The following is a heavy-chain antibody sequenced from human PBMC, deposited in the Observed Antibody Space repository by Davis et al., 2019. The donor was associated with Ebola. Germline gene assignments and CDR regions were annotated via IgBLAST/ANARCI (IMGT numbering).Heavy chain of an antibody. CDR3: ARDAYYYDSSGSNGLDAFDI. J-gene: IGHJ3*02. CDR1: GYTFTSYG. CDR2: ISAYNGNT. Sequence: ASVKVSCKASGYTFTSYGISWVRQAPGQGLEWMGWISAYNGNTNYAQKLQGRVTMTTDTSTSTAYMELRSLRSDDTAVYYCARDAYYYDSSGSNGLDAFDIWGQGTMVTVSS. D-gene: IGHD3-22*01. V-gene: IGHV1-18*01.